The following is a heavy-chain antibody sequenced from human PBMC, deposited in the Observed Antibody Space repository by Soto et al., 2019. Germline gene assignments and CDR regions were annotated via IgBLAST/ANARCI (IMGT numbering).Heavy chain of an antibody. Sequence: QVQLQESGPGLVKPSQTLSLTCTVSGGSISSGGYYWSWIRQHPGKGLEWIGYIYYSGSTYYNPSLKSRVNIPVDTSKNQFSLKLSSVTAADTAVYYCARGGRRSPGMDVWGQGTTVTVSS. CDR3: ARGGRRSPGMDV. CDR2: IYYSGST. CDR1: GGSISSGGYY. J-gene: IGHJ6*02. V-gene: IGHV4-31*03.